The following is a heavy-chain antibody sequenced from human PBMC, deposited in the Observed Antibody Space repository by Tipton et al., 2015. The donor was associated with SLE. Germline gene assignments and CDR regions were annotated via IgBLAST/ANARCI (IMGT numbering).Heavy chain of an antibody. CDR3: AKGKVIIGAPFDS. CDR1: GFTFDDYA. V-gene: IGHV3-9*01. CDR2: ISWNSRSI. Sequence: SLRLSCAASGFTFDDYAMHWVRQAPGRGLEWVSGISWNSRSIGYANSVKGRFTISRDNATNSLYLQMNSLRSEDTALYYCAKGKVIIGAPFDSWGQGTLVTVSS. D-gene: IGHD3-22*01. J-gene: IGHJ4*02.